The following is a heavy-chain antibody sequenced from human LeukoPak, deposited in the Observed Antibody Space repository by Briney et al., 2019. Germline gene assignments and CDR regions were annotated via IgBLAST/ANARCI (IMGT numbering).Heavy chain of an antibody. Sequence: SGGSLRLSCAASGFTFSDYYMSWIRQAPGKGLEWVSAISGSGGSTYYADSVKGRFTISRDNSKNTLYLQMNSLRAEDTAVYYCAKTVVILYYFDYWGQGTLVTVSS. CDR1: GFTFSDYY. V-gene: IGHV3-23*01. J-gene: IGHJ4*02. CDR2: ISGSGGST. D-gene: IGHD3-22*01. CDR3: AKTVVILYYFDY.